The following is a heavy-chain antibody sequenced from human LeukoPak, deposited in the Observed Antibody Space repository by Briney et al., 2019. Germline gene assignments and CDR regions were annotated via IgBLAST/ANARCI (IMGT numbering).Heavy chain of an antibody. CDR2: MNPNSGNT. D-gene: IGHD1-26*01. CDR3: ARGRRPSGGSSNRNWFDP. J-gene: IGHJ5*02. V-gene: IGHV1-8*03. CDR1: GYTFTSYD. Sequence: ASVKVSCKASGYTFTSYDINWVRQATGQGLEWMGWMNPNSGNTGYAQKFQGRVTITRNTSISTAYMELSSLRSEDTAMYYCARGRRPSGGSSNRNWFDPWGQGTLVTVSS.